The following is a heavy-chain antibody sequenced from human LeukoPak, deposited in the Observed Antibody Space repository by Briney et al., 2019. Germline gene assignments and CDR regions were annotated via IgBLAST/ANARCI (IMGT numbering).Heavy chain of an antibody. D-gene: IGHD6-13*01. J-gene: IGHJ4*02. CDR1: GFTFSSYG. CDR2: ISGSGGST. Sequence: GGSLRLSCAASGFTFSSYGMHWVRQAPGKGLEWVSAISGSGGSTYYADSVKGRFTISRDNSKNTLYLQMNSLRAEDTAVYYCAKDFRSWYYFDYWGQGTLVTVSS. V-gene: IGHV3-23*01. CDR3: AKDFRSWYYFDY.